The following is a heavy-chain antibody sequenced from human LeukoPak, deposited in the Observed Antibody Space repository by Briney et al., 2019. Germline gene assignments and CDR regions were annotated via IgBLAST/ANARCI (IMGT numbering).Heavy chain of an antibody. CDR2: ISGSGGST. CDR1: GFTFSSYA. V-gene: IGHV3-23*01. J-gene: IGHJ4*02. D-gene: IGHD2-2*01. Sequence: ESLRLSCAASGFTFSSYAMSWVRQAPGKGLEWVSAISGSGGSTYYADSVKGRFTISRDNSKNTLYLQMNSLRAEDTAVYYCAKGPLVVPAAIWHWGQGTLVTVSS. CDR3: AKGPLVVPAAIWH.